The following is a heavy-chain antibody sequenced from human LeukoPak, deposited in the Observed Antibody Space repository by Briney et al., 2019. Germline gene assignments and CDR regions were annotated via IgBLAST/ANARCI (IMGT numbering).Heavy chain of an antibody. CDR3: ARSPRLGRYGYGPWELPVSYFDY. D-gene: IGHD1-26*01. V-gene: IGHV4-38-2*02. J-gene: IGHJ4*02. Sequence: SETLSLPCTVSGYSISSGYYWGWMRQPPGKGLEWIGSIFYSGSTYYNPSLKSRVTISVDTSKNQFSLKLSSVTAAETAVYYCARSPRLGRYGYGPWELPVSYFDYWGQGTLVTVSS. CDR2: IFYSGST. CDR1: GYSISSGYY.